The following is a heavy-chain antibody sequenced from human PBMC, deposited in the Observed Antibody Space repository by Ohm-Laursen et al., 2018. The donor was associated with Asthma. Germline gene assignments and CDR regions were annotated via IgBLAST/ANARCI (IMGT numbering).Heavy chain of an antibody. V-gene: IGHV1-18*01. J-gene: IGHJ6*02. D-gene: IGHD1-1*01. CDR1: GYTFTSYG. Sequence: ASVKVSCKASGYTFTSYGISWVRQAPGQGLEWMGWISAYNGNTKYAQKVQGRVAMTTDTSTSTAYMELRSLRSDDTAVYYCARIPSAGTTYFYYGMDVWGQGTTVTVSS. CDR3: ARIPSAGTTYFYYGMDV. CDR2: ISAYNGNT.